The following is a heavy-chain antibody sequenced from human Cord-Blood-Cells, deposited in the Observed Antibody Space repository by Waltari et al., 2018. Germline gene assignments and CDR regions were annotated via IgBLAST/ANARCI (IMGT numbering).Heavy chain of an antibody. Sequence: QVQLVESGGGVVQPGRSLRISCAASGFTFSSYGMPWVGQAPGKGLEWVAVISYDGSNKYYADSVKGRFTISRDNSKNTLYLQMNSLRAEDTAVYYCAKDGISKNAESWFDPWGQGTLVTVSS. J-gene: IGHJ5*02. CDR2: ISYDGSNK. CDR1: GFTFSSYG. D-gene: IGHD2-21*01. V-gene: IGHV3-30*18. CDR3: AKDGISKNAESWFDP.